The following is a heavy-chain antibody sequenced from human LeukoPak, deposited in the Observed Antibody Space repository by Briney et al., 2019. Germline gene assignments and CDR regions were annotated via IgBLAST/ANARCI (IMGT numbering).Heavy chain of an antibody. V-gene: IGHV3-23*01. J-gene: IGHJ4*02. D-gene: IGHD3-9*01. Sequence: GGSLRLSCAASGFTFSSYAMSWVRQAPGKGLEWVSAISGSGGSTYYADSVKGRFTISRDNSKNTLYLQMNSLRAEDTAVYYRAKDPLLRYFDWLLYYFDYWGQGTLVTVSS. CDR1: GFTFSSYA. CDR2: ISGSGGST. CDR3: AKDPLLRYFDWLLYYFDY.